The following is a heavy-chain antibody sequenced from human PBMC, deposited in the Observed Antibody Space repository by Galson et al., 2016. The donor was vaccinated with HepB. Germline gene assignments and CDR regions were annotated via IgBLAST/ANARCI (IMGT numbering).Heavy chain of an antibody. Sequence: SLRLSCAASGFTFSSYTMNWVRQAPGKGLEWVSSITSRSNFKYYADSVKGRFTISRDNTKNSLNLQMNSLRAEDTAVYYRARDPGRYCSGHSCYSNAYYNGMDGWGKGTTVTVSS. CDR3: ARDPGRYCSGHSCYSNAYYNGMDG. J-gene: IGHJ6*04. V-gene: IGHV3-21*06. CDR2: ITSRSNFK. D-gene: IGHD2-15*01. CDR1: GFTFSSYT.